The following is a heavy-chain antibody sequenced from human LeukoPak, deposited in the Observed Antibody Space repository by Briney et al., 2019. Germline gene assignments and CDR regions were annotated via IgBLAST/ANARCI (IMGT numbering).Heavy chain of an antibody. V-gene: IGHV4-34*01. CDR1: GGSFSGYY. J-gene: IGHJ3*01. D-gene: IGHD6-6*01. CDR3: ARGLHTRSSGRRFDVFEL. Sequence: SETLSLTCAVYGGSFSGYYWSWIRQPPGKGLEWIGEINHSGSTNYNPSLKSRVTISVDTSKNQFSLKLSSVTAADTAVYYCARGLHTRSSGRRFDVFELWGQGTMVTASS. CDR2: INHSGST.